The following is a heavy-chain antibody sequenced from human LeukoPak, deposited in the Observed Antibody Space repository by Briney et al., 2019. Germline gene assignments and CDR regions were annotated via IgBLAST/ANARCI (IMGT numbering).Heavy chain of an antibody. Sequence: GGSLRLSCEASGFTFSDYGMSWVRHSPGKGLEWVSGINWNGGATDYADSVKGRFTISRDNTKNYLYLQMNSLRAEDTALYFCATVARGGYYYYFYLDVWGKGATVTVSS. J-gene: IGHJ6*03. CDR1: GFTFSDYG. V-gene: IGHV3-20*04. D-gene: IGHD3-16*01. CDR2: INWNGGAT. CDR3: ATVARGGYYYYFYLDV.